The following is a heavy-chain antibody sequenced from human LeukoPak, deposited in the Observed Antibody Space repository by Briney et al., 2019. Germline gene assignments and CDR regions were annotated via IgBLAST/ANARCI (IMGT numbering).Heavy chain of an antibody. Sequence: ASVKVSCKASGGTFSSYAISWVRQAPGQGLEWMGGIIPIFGTANYAQKFQGRVTITADESASTAYMELSSLRSEDTAVYYCARGAYCSSTSCSLGGMDVWGPGTTVTVSS. V-gene: IGHV1-69*13. CDR3: ARGAYCSSTSCSLGGMDV. CDR1: GGTFSSYA. J-gene: IGHJ6*02. D-gene: IGHD2-2*01. CDR2: IIPIFGTA.